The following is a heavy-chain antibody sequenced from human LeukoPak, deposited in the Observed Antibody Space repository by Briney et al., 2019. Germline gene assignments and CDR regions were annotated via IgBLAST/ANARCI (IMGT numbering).Heavy chain of an antibody. CDR1: GGSISSGDYY. D-gene: IGHD3-9*01. CDR3: ARCNFDWLSRNYYFDY. Sequence: SETLSLTCTVSGGSISSGDYYWSWIRQPPGKGLEWIGYIYYSGSTYYNPSLKSRVTISVDTSKNQFSLKLRSVTAADTAVYYCARCNFDWLSRNYYFDYWGQGTLVTVSS. V-gene: IGHV4-30-4*01. J-gene: IGHJ4*02. CDR2: IYYSGST.